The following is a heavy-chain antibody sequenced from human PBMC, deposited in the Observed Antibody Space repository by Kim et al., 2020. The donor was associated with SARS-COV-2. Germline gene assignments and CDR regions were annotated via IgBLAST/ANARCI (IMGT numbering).Heavy chain of an antibody. D-gene: IGHD3-10*01. CDR1: EILFSGYA. Sequence: GGSLRLSCVASEILFSGYALSWVRQIPGQGLEWVAFIGSSRRATYYRDSVKGRFTISRDNSKNSLYLDMRNLRVDDSAIYYCATSLNYGFDYWGQGTRVTVSS. J-gene: IGHJ4*02. CDR2: IGSSRRAT. V-gene: IGHV3-21*04. CDR3: ATSLNYGFDY.